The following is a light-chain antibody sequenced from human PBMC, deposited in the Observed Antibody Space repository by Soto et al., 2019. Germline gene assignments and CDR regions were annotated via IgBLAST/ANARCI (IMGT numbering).Light chain of an antibody. J-gene: IGKJ4*01. CDR1: QSISSY. CDR2: AAS. V-gene: IGKV1-39*01. CDR3: QQSYSTPPRT. Sequence: DIQMTQSPSSLSASVGDRVTITCRASQSISSYLNWYQQKPGKAPKLLIYAASSLQSGVPSRFSGSGSGTDFTLTISSLQPEDFATYYCQQSYSTPPRTFGGGTKLDIK.